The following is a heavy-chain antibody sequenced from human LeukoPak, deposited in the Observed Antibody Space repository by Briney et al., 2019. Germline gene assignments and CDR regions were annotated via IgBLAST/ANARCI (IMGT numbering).Heavy chain of an antibody. CDR2: IYHSGST. J-gene: IGHJ5*02. CDR3: ARHQLRYSTYNWFDP. CDR1: GYSISSGYY. Sequence: KPSETLSLTCAVSGYSISSGYYWGWIRQPPGKGLEWIGSIYHSGSTYYNPSLKSRVTISVDTSKNQFSLKLSSVTAADTAVYYCARHQLRYSTYNWFDPWGQGTLVTVSS. D-gene: IGHD3-9*01. V-gene: IGHV4-38-2*01.